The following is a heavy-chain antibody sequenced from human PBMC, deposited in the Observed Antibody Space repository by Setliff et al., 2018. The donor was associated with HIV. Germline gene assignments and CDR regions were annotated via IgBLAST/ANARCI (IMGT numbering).Heavy chain of an antibody. D-gene: IGHD2-8*02. CDR2: IYYTGHT. Sequence: TLSLTCSVSGGSLTSHYWGWLRQPPGKGLEWIGFIYYTGHTTYNPSLKGRVTISVDTSKNQFSLRLNSVTAADTAVYYCARDLVAVFDIWGQGTMVTVSS. CDR1: GGSLTSHY. J-gene: IGHJ3*02. V-gene: IGHV4-59*11. CDR3: ARDLVAVFDI.